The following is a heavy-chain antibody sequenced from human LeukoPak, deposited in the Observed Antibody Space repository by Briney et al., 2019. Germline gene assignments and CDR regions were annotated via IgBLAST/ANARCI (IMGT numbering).Heavy chain of an antibody. CDR3: ARTGYSYGSYYYYYMDV. Sequence: GGSLRLSCAASGITFSSHGMHWVRQAPDKGLEWVAFIRHEGNDKYYADSVKGRFTISRDNSKNTLYLWMDNLRAEDTAVYYCARTGYSYGSYYYYYMDVWGKGTTVTVSS. D-gene: IGHD5-18*01. CDR1: GITFSSHG. CDR2: IRHEGNDK. J-gene: IGHJ6*03. V-gene: IGHV3-30*02.